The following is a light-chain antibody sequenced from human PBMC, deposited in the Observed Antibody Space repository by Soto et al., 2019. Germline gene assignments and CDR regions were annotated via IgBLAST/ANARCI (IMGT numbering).Light chain of an antibody. CDR3: QQFNSYPRT. CDR1: QGISSA. Sequence: IQLTQSPSSLSASVGDRVTITCRASQGISSALAWYQQKPGQAPKLLIYDASSLESGVPSRFSGSGSGTDFTLTISSLQPEDFATYHCQQFNSYPRTFGPGTKVDIK. J-gene: IGKJ3*01. V-gene: IGKV1-13*02. CDR2: DAS.